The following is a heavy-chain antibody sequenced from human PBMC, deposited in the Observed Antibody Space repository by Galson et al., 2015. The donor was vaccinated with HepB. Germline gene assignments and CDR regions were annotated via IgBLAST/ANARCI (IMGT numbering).Heavy chain of an antibody. CDR2: IKYDGSKV. CDR3: VKGRYRGYGLEY. V-gene: IGHV3-30*02. Sequence: SLRLSCAVSGFTFSVYGMHWVRQVPGKGLEWVAQIKYDGSKVDYRDSVKDRFIISRDNAKNSVTLQMNSLKSEDTAIYYCVKGRYRGYGLEYWGQGTLVTVSS. J-gene: IGHJ4*02. D-gene: IGHD5-12*01. CDR1: GFTFSVYG.